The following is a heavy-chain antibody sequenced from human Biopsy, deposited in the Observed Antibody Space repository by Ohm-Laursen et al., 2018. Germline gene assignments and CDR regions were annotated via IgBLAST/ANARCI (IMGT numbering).Heavy chain of an antibody. D-gene: IGHD1-26*01. Sequence: SLRLSCSASGITLSVYAMHWVRQAPGKGLEWVAIIWYDGSSEYYADSVKGRFTISRDNSRNTVYLQMNSLRAEDTAIYYCARDPIVGSKADGMDVWGQGTTVTVSS. J-gene: IGHJ6*02. V-gene: IGHV3-33*01. CDR3: ARDPIVGSKADGMDV. CDR1: GITLSVYA. CDR2: IWYDGSSE.